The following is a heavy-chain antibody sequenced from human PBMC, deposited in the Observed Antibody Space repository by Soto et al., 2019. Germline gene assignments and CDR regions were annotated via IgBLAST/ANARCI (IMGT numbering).Heavy chain of an antibody. CDR1: GGTFSSYA. V-gene: IGHV1-69*13. J-gene: IGHJ5*02. CDR2: IIPIFGTA. D-gene: IGHD3-9*01. CDR3: ARDGDYDILTGYYRRNWFGP. Sequence: SVKVSCKASGGTFSSYAISWVRQAPGQGLEWMGGIIPIFGTANYAQKFQGRVTITADESTSTAYMELSSLRSEDTAVYYCARDGDYDILTGYYRRNWFGPWGQGTLVTVSS.